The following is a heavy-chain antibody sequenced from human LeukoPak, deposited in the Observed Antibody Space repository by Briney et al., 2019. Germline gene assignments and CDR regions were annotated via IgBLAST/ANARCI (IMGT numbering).Heavy chain of an antibody. CDR3: ARRLASDFWSGYYAPLDY. CDR2: INPSGGST. V-gene: IGHV1-46*01. J-gene: IGHJ4*02. D-gene: IGHD3-3*01. Sequence: ASVKVSCKASGYTFTSYYMHWVRQAPGQGLEWMGIINPSGGSTSYAQKFQGRVTMTRDTSTSTVYMELSSLRSEDTAVYYCARRLASDFWSGYYAPLDYWGQGTLVTVSS. CDR1: GYTFTSYY.